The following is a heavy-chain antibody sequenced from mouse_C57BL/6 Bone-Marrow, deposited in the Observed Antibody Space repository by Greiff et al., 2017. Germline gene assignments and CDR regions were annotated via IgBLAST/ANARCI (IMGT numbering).Heavy chain of an antibody. CDR3: ARVGFYYGSSPDV. CDR1: GYAFSSSW. CDR2: IYPGDGDT. D-gene: IGHD1-1*01. V-gene: IGHV1-82*01. J-gene: IGHJ1*03. Sequence: QVQLQQSGPELVKPGASVKISCKASGYAFSSSWMNWVKQRPGKGLEWIGRIYPGDGDTNYNGKFKGKATLTADKSSSTAYMQLSSLTSEDSAVYFCARVGFYYGSSPDVWGTGTTVTVSS.